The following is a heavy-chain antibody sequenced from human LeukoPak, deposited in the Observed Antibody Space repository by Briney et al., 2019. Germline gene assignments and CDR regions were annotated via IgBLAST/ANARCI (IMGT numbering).Heavy chain of an antibody. V-gene: IGHV3-33*08. D-gene: IGHD3-16*01. Sequence: GGSLRLSCAASGFTFSSYGMSWVRQAPGKGLEWVAVIWYDGSNKYYADSVKGRFTISRDNSKNTLYLQMNSLRAEDTAVYYCARLGVSKDAFDIWGQGTMVTVSS. CDR1: GFTFSSYG. J-gene: IGHJ3*02. CDR2: IWYDGSNK. CDR3: ARLGVSKDAFDI.